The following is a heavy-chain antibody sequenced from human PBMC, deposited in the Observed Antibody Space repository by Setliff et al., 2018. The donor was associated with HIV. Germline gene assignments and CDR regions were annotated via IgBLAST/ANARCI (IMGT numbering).Heavy chain of an antibody. Sequence: SETLSLTCSVSDDSISSGVYYWSWVRQFPGKGLEWIGYVHQNGKINYNPSLDSRVAMSLDTSKSQFSLELTSVSAADTAVYYCTRSNTSKSIGFWDQGTQVTVPQ. V-gene: IGHV4-31*03. CDR1: DDSISSGVYY. J-gene: IGHJ4*02. D-gene: IGHD5-12*01. CDR2: VHQNGKI. CDR3: TRSNTSKSIGF.